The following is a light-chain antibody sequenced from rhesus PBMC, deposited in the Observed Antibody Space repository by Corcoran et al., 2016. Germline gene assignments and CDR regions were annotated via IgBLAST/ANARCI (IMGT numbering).Light chain of an antibody. CDR2: GAS. V-gene: IGKV3S9*01. J-gene: IGKJ1*01. CDR1: QSVSSY. CDR3: QQYSNWPRT. Sequence: EIVMTQSPATLSLSPGERATLSCRASQSVSSYVAWYQQKPEQAPRLLIYGASSRATGIPERFSGGGSGTDFTLTISSLEPEDFAVYYCQQYSNWPRTFGQGTKVEIK.